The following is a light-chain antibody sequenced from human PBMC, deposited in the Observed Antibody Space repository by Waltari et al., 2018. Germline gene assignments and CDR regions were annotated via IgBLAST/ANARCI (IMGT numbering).Light chain of an antibody. V-gene: IGLV4-69*01. CDR2: VNIDGSH. Sequence: QLALTQSPSASAPLGAPVKPPLHLNRWHTSNVVAWLPQQPVTGPRYLMKVNIDGSHRKGDDIPDRFSGSGSGAERYLTISRLQSEDEADYYCQTGGHGTWVFGGGTKLTVL. CDR3: QTGGHGTWV. J-gene: IGLJ3*02. CDR1: RWHTSNV.